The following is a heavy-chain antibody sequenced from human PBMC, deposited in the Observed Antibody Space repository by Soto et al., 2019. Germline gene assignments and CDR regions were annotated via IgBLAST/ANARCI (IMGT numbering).Heavy chain of an antibody. CDR1: GFTFSTYA. V-gene: IGHV3-23*01. CDR2: VSASGLNT. CDR3: AKNPGYYYDSTGYHFDY. D-gene: IGHD3-22*01. J-gene: IGHJ4*02. Sequence: GGSLRLSCAASGFTFSTYAMAWVRQAPGKGLEWVSGVSASGLNTDYADPVKGRFTISRDNSKNTLYLQMNSLRAEDTAVYYWAKNPGYYYDSTGYHFDYWGQGTLVTVSS.